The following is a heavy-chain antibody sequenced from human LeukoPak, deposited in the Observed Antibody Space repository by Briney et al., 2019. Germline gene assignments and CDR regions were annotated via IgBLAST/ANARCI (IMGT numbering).Heavy chain of an antibody. V-gene: IGHV3-7*01. D-gene: IGHD4-23*01. CDR2: IKQDGSKK. J-gene: IGHJ3*02. CDR3: ASDASPMRADATGGNSWLDAFDI. CDR1: EFTFSNYW. Sequence: GGSLRLSCAASEFTFSNYWMTWVRQAPGKGLEWVANIKQDGSKKHYLDTVADRFTVPRDDAQTSVYTQMNSLRAEDTAVYYCASDASPMRADATGGNSWLDAFDICGQGPMVPVSS.